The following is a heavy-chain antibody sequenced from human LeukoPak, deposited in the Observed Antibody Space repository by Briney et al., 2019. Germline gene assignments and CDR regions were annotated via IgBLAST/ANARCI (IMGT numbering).Heavy chain of an antibody. CDR1: GFTFSSYG. D-gene: IGHD2-15*01. Sequence: GGSLRLSCAASGFTFSSYGMHWVRQAPGKGLEWVAFIRYDGSNKYYADSVKGRFTISRDNSKNTLYLQMNSLRAEDTALYYCATQNDFYCSGGSCYVLGPDAFDIWGQGTMVTVSS. CDR3: ATQNDFYCSGGSCYVLGPDAFDI. J-gene: IGHJ3*02. V-gene: IGHV3-30*02. CDR2: IRYDGSNK.